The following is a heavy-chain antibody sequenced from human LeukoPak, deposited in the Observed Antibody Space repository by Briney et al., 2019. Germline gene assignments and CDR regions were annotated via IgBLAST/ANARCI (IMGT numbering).Heavy chain of an antibody. V-gene: IGHV4-59*01. Sequence: SETLSLTCTVSGGSISSYYWSWIRQPPGKGLEWIGYVYYSGSTNYNPSLKSRVTISVDTSKNQFSLKLSSVTAADTAVDYCARSVVVPAALVYWGQGTLVTVSS. CDR1: GGSISSYY. CDR3: ARSVVVPAALVY. D-gene: IGHD2-2*01. CDR2: VYYSGST. J-gene: IGHJ4*02.